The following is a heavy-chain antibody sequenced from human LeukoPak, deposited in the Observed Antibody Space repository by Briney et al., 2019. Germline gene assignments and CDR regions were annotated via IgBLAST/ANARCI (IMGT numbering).Heavy chain of an antibody. D-gene: IGHD1-26*01. CDR3: ARPWSYFSDDAFDI. J-gene: IGHJ3*02. CDR2: INPNSGGT. CDR1: GYTFTGYY. V-gene: IGHV1-2*02. Sequence: GASVKVSGKASGYTFTGYYMHWVRQAPGQGLEWMGWINPNSGGTNYAQKFQGRVIMTRDTSVSTAYMELSRLRSDDTAVYYCARPWSYFSDDAFDIWGQGTMVTVSS.